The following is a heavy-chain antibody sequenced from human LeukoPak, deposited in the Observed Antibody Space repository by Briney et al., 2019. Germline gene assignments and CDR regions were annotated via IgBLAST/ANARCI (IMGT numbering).Heavy chain of an antibody. CDR2: ISGAGGNV. CDR1: GFTFRNYG. J-gene: IGHJ5*02. D-gene: IGHD6-13*01. Sequence: PGGSLRLSCAASGFTFRNYGLSWVRQAPGKGLEWVSYISGAGGNVNYADSVKGRFIISRDNGKNSLYLQMSSLRAEDTAVYYCAKELAAAGTGTWGQGTLVTVSS. CDR3: AKELAAAGTGT. V-gene: IGHV3-48*01.